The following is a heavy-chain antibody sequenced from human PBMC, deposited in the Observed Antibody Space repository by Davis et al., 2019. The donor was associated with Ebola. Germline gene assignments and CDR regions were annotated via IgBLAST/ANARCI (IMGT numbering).Heavy chain of an antibody. D-gene: IGHD1-1*01. J-gene: IGHJ4*02. V-gene: IGHV3-23*01. CDR1: GFTFSSYA. CDR2: ISGSGGST. Sequence: GESLKISCAASGFTFSSYAMSWVRQAPGKGLEWVSAISGSGGSTYYADSVKGRFTISRDNSKNTLYLQMNSLRAEDTAVYYCSCERGYNWNVYWGQGTLVTVSS. CDR3: SCERGYNWNVY.